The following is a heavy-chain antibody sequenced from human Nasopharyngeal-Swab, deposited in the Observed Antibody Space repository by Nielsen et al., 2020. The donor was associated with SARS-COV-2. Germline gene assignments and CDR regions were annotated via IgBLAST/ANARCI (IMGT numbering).Heavy chain of an antibody. V-gene: IGHV4-59*01. D-gene: IGHD6-13*01. CDR3: ARGGGSSSWVDY. Sequence: SETLSLTCTVSGGSISSYYWSWIRQPPGKGLEWIGYIYYSGSTNYNPSLKSRVTISVDTSKTQFSLKLRSVTAADTAVYYCARGGGSSSWVDYWGQGTLVTVSS. CDR2: IYYSGST. J-gene: IGHJ4*02. CDR1: GGSISSYY.